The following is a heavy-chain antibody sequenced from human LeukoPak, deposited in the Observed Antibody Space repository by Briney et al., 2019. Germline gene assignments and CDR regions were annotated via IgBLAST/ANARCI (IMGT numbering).Heavy chain of an antibody. CDR3: AKEAVAAGPHYFDY. V-gene: IGHV4-4*02. Sequence: SETPSLTCAVSGGSISSGNWWSWVRQPPGKGLEWIGEIYHSGSTNYNPSLKSRVTISVDKSKNQFSLNLTSVTAADTAVYFCAKEAVAAGPHYFDYWGQGTLVTVSS. J-gene: IGHJ4*02. D-gene: IGHD2-15*01. CDR2: IYHSGST. CDR1: GGSISSGNW.